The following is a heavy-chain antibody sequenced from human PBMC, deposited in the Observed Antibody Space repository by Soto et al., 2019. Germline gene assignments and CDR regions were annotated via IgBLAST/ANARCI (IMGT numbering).Heavy chain of an antibody. CDR2: ISAYNGNT. Sequence: QVQLVQSGAEVKKPGASVKVSCKASGYTFTSYGISWVRQAPGQGLEWMGWISAYNGNTNYAQKLQGRVTMTTDTSTSTAYMELRSLRSDDTAVYYCASDTSRFLEWLSIYYYGMDVWGQGTTVTVSS. J-gene: IGHJ6*02. CDR3: ASDTSRFLEWLSIYYYGMDV. D-gene: IGHD3-3*01. CDR1: GYTFTSYG. V-gene: IGHV1-18*01.